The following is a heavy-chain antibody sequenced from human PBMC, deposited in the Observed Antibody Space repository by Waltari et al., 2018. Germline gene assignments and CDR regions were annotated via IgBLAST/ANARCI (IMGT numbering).Heavy chain of an antibody. D-gene: IGHD5-12*01. V-gene: IGHV1-69*08. CDR3: ASRYSGYDFGFSYYYGMDV. CDR1: GGTFSSYA. CDR2: IIPIFGTA. Sequence: QVQLVQSGAEVKKPGSSVTVSCKASGGTFSSYAISWVRQAAGQGLEWMGRIIPIFGTANYAQKFQGRVTITADKSTSTAYMELSSLRSEDTAVYYCASRYSGYDFGFSYYYGMDVWGQGTTVTVSS. J-gene: IGHJ6*02.